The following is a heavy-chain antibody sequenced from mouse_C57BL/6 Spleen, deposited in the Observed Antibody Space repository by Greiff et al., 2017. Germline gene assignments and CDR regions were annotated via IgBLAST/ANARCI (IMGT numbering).Heavy chain of an antibody. V-gene: IGHV1-62-2*01. CDR3: ARHEEGYSNYVNYAMDY. Sequence: QVTLKVSGAELVKPGASVKLSCKASGYTFTEYTIHWVKQRSGQGLEWIGWFYPGSGSIKYNEKFKDKATLTADKSSSTVYMELSRLTSEDSAVYFCARHEEGYSNYVNYAMDYWGQGTSVTVSS. CDR2: FYPGSGSI. D-gene: IGHD2-5*01. J-gene: IGHJ4*01. CDR1: GYTFTEYT.